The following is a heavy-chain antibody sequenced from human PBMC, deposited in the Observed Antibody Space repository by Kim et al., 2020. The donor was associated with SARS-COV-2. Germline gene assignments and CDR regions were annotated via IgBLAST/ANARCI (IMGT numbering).Heavy chain of an antibody. J-gene: IGHJ4*02. Sequence: GGSLRLSCAASGFTFSSYSMNWVRQAPGKGLEWVSYISSSSSTIYYADSVKGRFTISRDNAKNSLYLQMNSLRAEDTAVYYCARGGEIQGLNIVVMYYWGQGTLVTVSS. CDR2: ISSSSSTI. D-gene: IGHD2-15*01. V-gene: IGHV3-48*04. CDR1: GFTFSSYS. CDR3: ARGGEIQGLNIVVMYY.